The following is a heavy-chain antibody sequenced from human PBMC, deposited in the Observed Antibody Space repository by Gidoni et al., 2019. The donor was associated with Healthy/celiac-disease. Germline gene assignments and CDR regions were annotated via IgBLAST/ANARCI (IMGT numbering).Heavy chain of an antibody. D-gene: IGHD3-22*01. J-gene: IGHJ4*02. V-gene: IGHV3-15*01. CDR3: TYYDSSGYYLGGVDY. CDR2: IKSKTDGGTT. Sequence: EVQLVESGGGLVKPGGSLRLSCAASGFTFSNAWMSWVRQAPGKGLEWVGRIKSKTDGGTTDYAAPVKGRFTISRDDSKNTLYLQMNSLKTEDTAVYYCTYYDSSGYYLGGVDYWGQGTLVTVSS. CDR1: GFTFSNAW.